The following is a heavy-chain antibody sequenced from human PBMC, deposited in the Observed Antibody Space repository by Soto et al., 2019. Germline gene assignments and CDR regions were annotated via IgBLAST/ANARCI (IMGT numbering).Heavy chain of an antibody. V-gene: IGHV1-18*01. CDR1: GYHFTAYG. J-gene: IGHJ4*02. Sequence: QVQLVQSGPEVKMPGVSVKVSYKTSGYHFTAYGLDWLRQAPGQRPEWMGWVSTNNADTNYAQKFQGRVTMTTDKSTTTTYMELRSLRSDDTAVYYCARELNTDSSAYYSFAYWGQGTLVTVSS. CDR2: VSTNNADT. D-gene: IGHD3-22*01. CDR3: ARELNTDSSAYYSFAY.